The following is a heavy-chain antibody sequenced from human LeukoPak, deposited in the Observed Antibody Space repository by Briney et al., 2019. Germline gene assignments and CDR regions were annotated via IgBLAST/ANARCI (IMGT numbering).Heavy chain of an antibody. D-gene: IGHD3-22*01. CDR3: ASQDSIYYDSSGYWKH. CDR1: GFPVSSNY. J-gene: IGHJ1*01. Sequence: PGGSLDLSCAASGFPVSSNYMSWGRQAPGKGLEGVSVIYSGGSTYYADSVKGRFTISRDNSKNTLYLQMNSLRAEDTAVYYCASQDSIYYDSSGYWKHWGQGTLVTVSS. V-gene: IGHV3-53*01. CDR2: IYSGGST.